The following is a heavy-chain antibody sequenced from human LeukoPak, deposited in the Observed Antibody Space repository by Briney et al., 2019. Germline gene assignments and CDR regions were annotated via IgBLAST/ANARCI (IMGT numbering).Heavy chain of an antibody. CDR3: ARGRERNIVVVVAATPRKNWFDP. CDR1: GGSFSGYY. Sequence: SETLSLTCAVYGGSFSGYYWSWIRRPPGKGLEWIGEINHSGSTNYNPSLKSRVTISVDTSKNQFSLKLSSVTAADTAVYYCARGRERNIVVVVAATPRKNWFDPWGQGTLVTVPS. D-gene: IGHD2-15*01. CDR2: INHSGST. V-gene: IGHV4-34*01. J-gene: IGHJ5*02.